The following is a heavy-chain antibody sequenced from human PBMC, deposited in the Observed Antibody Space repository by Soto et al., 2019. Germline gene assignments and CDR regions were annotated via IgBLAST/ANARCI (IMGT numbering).Heavy chain of an antibody. CDR3: ARALGVLRYFDWLLSYGMDV. CDR1: GYTFTSYA. J-gene: IGHJ6*02. D-gene: IGHD3-9*01. V-gene: IGHV1-3*01. CDR2: INAGNGNT. Sequence: ASVKVSCKASGYTFTSYAMHWVRQAPGQRLEWMGWINAGNGNTKYSQKFQGRVTIARDTSASTAYMELSSLRSEDTAVYYCARALGVLRYFDWLLSYGMDVWGQGTTVTVSS.